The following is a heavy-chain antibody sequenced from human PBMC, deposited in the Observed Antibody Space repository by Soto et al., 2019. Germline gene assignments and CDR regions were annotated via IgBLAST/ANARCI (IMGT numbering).Heavy chain of an antibody. Sequence: EVQLVESGGGSVQPGGSLRLSCVASEITFTNYWMHWVRQVPGKGLVWVARVDSDGRGTSYADFVKGRFTTSRDTAKTTLYLHMNRRRVEDTAMYYCGTVFEHWCQGIPVTASS. CDR3: GTVFEH. J-gene: IGHJ4*02. V-gene: IGHV3-74*01. CDR1: EITFTNYW. CDR2: VDSDGRGT.